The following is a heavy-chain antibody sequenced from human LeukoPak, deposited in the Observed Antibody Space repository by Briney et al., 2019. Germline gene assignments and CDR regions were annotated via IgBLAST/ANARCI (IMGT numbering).Heavy chain of an antibody. CDR3: ARGVFPVAGRYDYYYYYMDV. CDR1: GDSVSSNSAA. CDR2: TYYRSKWYN. D-gene: IGHD6-19*01. Sequence: SQTLSLTCAISGDSVSSNSAAWNWIRQSPSRGLEWLGRTYYRSKWYNDYAVSVKSPITINPDTSKNQFSLQLNSVTPEDTAVYYCARGVFPVAGRYDYYYYYMDVWGKGTTVTVSS. J-gene: IGHJ6*03. V-gene: IGHV6-1*01.